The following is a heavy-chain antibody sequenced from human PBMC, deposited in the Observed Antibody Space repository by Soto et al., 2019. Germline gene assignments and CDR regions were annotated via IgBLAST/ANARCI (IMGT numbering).Heavy chain of an antibody. CDR1: GGTFSRNT. D-gene: IGHD3-10*01. J-gene: IGHJ6*02. CDR2: IIPLLNIP. Sequence: QVQLVQSGAEVKKPGSSVKVSCKASGGTFSRNTISWVRQAPGQGLEWMGRIIPLLNIPNYAQNFQGRVMMTADRSTTTVYMEVSSLKSEDTAVYYCARDRGLVSAVGGKMVNHYGSDVWGQGTTVTVSS. CDR3: ARDRGLVSAVGGKMVNHYGSDV. V-gene: IGHV1-69*08.